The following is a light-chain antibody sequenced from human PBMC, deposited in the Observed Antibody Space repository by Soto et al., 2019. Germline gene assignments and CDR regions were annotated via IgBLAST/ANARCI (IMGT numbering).Light chain of an antibody. CDR3: SSYTTSSTQV. V-gene: IGLV2-14*01. J-gene: IGLJ3*02. CDR1: STDVGYYNY. Sequence: QSALTQPASVSGSPGQSITISCTGSSTDVGYYNYVAWYQHHPGKAPKLMIYVVSNRPSGVSNRFSGSKSGNTASLAISGLQAEDEADYYCSSYTTSSTQVFGGGTKLTVL. CDR2: VVS.